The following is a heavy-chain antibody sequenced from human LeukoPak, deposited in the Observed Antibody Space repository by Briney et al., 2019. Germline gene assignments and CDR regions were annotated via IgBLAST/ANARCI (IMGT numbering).Heavy chain of an antibody. Sequence: GASVKVSCKASGGTFSSYAISWVRQAPGQGLEWMGGIIPIFGTANYAQKFQGRVTITADKSTSTAYMELSSLRSEDTAVYYCARDEAYCGGDCNWGQGTLVTVSS. CDR3: ARDEAYCGGDCN. V-gene: IGHV1-69*06. CDR1: GGTFSSYA. J-gene: IGHJ4*02. D-gene: IGHD2-21*02. CDR2: IIPIFGTA.